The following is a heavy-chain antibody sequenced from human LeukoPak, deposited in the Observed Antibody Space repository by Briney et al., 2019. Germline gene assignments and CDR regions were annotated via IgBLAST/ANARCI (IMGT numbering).Heavy chain of an antibody. CDR3: ARRSSYCSSTSCSVWFDP. Sequence: SETLSLTCTVSGGSIISSSYYWGWHRQPPGRGLEGVGSIYDSGSTYYSPSRKSRVTVSVDTSKNQFSLKLSSVTAAATAVYYCARRSSYCSSTSCSVWFDPWGQGNLVTVSS. V-gene: IGHV4-39*01. D-gene: IGHD2-2*01. CDR2: IYDSGST. CDR1: GGSIISSSYY. J-gene: IGHJ5*02.